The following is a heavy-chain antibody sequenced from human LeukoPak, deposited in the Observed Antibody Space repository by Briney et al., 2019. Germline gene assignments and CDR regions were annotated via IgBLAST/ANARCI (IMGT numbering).Heavy chain of an antibody. CDR1: GFIFSSYW. J-gene: IGHJ4*02. V-gene: IGHV3-74*01. CDR2: INTDGSST. D-gene: IGHD5-24*01. Sequence: GGSLRLSCAASGFIFSSYWMHWVRHAPGKGLAWVSRINTDGSSTSYADSVKGRFTISRDNSKNTLYLQMNSLRAEDTAVYYCARGRDGYNWGSFDYWGQGTLVTVSS. CDR3: ARGRDGYNWGSFDY.